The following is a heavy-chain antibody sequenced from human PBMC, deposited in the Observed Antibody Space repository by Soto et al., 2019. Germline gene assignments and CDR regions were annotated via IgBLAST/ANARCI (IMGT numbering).Heavy chain of an antibody. Sequence: SETLSLTCAVYGGSFSGYYWSWIRQPPGKGLEWIGEINHSGSTNYNPSLKSRVTISVDTSKNQFSLKLSSVTAADTAVYYCARGHYYYCSGEHWFDPWGQGTLVTVSS. V-gene: IGHV4-34*01. CDR3: ARGHYYYCSGEHWFDP. CDR1: GGSFSGYY. CDR2: INHSGST. D-gene: IGHD3-10*01. J-gene: IGHJ5*02.